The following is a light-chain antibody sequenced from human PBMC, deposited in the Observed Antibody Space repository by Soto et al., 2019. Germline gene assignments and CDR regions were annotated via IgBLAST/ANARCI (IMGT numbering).Light chain of an antibody. Sequence: QSALTQPASVSGSPGQSITISCTGTSRDVSGYDFVSWFQQHPVKSPKLMIYDVTNRPSGVYDRFSGSKSAKTASLTISGRQAEDEAYYYCGAYISSSTLEVFGTGTKLPS. CDR2: DVT. J-gene: IGLJ1*01. CDR3: GAYISSSTLEV. CDR1: SRDVSGYDF. V-gene: IGLV2-14*03.